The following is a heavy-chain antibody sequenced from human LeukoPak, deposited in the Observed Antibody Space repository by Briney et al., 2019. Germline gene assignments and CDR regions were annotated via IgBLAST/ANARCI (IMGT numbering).Heavy chain of an antibody. CDR2: INPNSGGT. CDR3: ARELGPYSGYDSAFDI. Sequence: ASVKVSCKASGYTFSDYYMHWVRQDPGQGLEWMGWINPNSGGTKYAQKFQGRVTMTRDTSISTAYMELSRLRADDTAVYYCARELGPYSGYDSAFDIWGQGTMVTVSS. J-gene: IGHJ3*02. V-gene: IGHV1-2*02. D-gene: IGHD5-12*01. CDR1: GYTFSDYY.